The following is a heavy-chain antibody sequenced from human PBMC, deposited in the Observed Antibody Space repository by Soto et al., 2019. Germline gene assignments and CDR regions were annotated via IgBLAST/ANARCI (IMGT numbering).Heavy chain of an antibody. J-gene: IGHJ4*02. CDR2: INSDGSST. CDR3: ARDQGYCSGGSCYVAGY. CDR1: GFTFSSYW. D-gene: IGHD2-15*01. Sequence: GGSLRLSCAASGFTFSSYWMHWVPQAPWKGLVWVSRINSDGSSTGYADSVMGRFTISRDNAKNTLYLQMNSLRAEDTAVYYCARDQGYCSGGSCYVAGYWGQGTLVTVSS. V-gene: IGHV3-74*01.